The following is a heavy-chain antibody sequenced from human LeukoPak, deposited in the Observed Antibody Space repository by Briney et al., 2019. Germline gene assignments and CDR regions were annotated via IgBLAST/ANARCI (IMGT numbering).Heavy chain of an antibody. CDR3: ARAYSSGWYASDYFDY. CDR1: GFTYSSCW. Sequence: PGGSLRLSCSASGFTYSSCWMSWVRPPPRKGLEWVANIKQVGSEKYYVDSVKGRFTISRDNAKNSLYLQMNSLRAEDTAVYYCARAYSSGWYASDYFDYWGQGTLVTVSS. D-gene: IGHD6-19*01. V-gene: IGHV3-7*03. J-gene: IGHJ4*02. CDR2: IKQVGSEK.